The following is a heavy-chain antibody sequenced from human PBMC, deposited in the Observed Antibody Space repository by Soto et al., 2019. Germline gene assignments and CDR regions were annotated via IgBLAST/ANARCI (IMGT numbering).Heavy chain of an antibody. CDR2: ISAYNGNT. CDR3: ARDLGDIPDYYYYYMDV. J-gene: IGHJ6*03. V-gene: IGHV1-18*01. Sequence: XSVKASFNASGYTFTSYGISWVRHTPGQGLEWMGWISAYNGNTNYAQKLQGRVTMTTDTSTSTAYMELRSLRSDDKAVYYCARDLGDIPDYYYYYMDVWGKGTTVTVSS. CDR1: GYTFTSYG. D-gene: IGHD3-9*01.